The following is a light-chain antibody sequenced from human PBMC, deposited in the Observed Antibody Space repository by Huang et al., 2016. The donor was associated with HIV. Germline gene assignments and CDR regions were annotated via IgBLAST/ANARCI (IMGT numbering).Light chain of an antibody. J-gene: IGKJ3*01. V-gene: IGKV1-39*01. CDR3: QQNYNSPLT. Sequence: DIQMTQSPSSLSASVGDSVTITCRASQSINNFLIWYQQKPGKAPELLIHTTSTLQTGVPSRFSGSGSGTDFTLTINNLQPEDFATYYCQQNYNSPLTFGPGTRVDIK. CDR1: QSINNF. CDR2: TTS.